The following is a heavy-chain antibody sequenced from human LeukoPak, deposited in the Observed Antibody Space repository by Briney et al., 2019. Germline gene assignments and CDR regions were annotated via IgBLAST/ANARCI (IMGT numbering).Heavy chain of an antibody. V-gene: IGHV1-58*01. CDR3: GADSMPRGVFSYAFDI. J-gene: IGHJ3*02. D-gene: IGHD3-10*01. CDR2: IVVGSGDT. Sequence: SVKVSCKASGFTFTSSAVQWVRQARGQRLEWIGWIVVGSGDTNSAQKFQERVTITRDMSARTAYMELSSLRSEDTAVYYCGADSMPRGVFSYAFDIWGHGTMVTVSS. CDR1: GFTFTSSA.